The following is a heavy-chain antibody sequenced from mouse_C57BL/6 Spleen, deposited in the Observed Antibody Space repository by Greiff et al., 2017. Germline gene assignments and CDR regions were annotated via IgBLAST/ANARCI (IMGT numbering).Heavy chain of an antibody. CDR3: VRQPSLPYAMDY. J-gene: IGHJ4*01. D-gene: IGHD2-10*01. CDR2: ISSGGSYT. V-gene: IGHV5-6*01. Sequence: EVKLVESGGDLVKPGGSLKLSCAASGFTFSSYGMSWVRQTPDKRLEWVATISSGGSYTYYPDSVKGRFTISRDNAKNTLYLQMSSLKSEDTAMYYCVRQPSLPYAMDYWGQGTSVTVSS. CDR1: GFTFSSYG.